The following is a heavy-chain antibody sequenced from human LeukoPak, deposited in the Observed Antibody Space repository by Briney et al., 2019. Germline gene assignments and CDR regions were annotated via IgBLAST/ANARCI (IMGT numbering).Heavy chain of an antibody. J-gene: IGHJ4*02. Sequence: PGGSLRLSCAASGFTFSSYWMHWVRQAPGKGLVWVSRINSDGSRTIYADSVKGRFTISRDNAKNTLYLQMNSLRAEDTAVYYCARGPLDYYDSSGYYYDFDSWGQGTLVTVSS. D-gene: IGHD3-22*01. CDR2: INSDGSRT. CDR1: GFTFSSYW. V-gene: IGHV3-74*01. CDR3: ARGPLDYYDSSGYYYDFDS.